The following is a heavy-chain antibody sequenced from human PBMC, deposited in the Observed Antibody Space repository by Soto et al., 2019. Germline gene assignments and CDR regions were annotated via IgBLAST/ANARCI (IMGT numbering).Heavy chain of an antibody. Sequence: ASVKVSCKASGYTFTGYYMHWVRQAPGQGLEWMGWINPNSGGTNYAQKFQGWVTMTRDTSISTAYMELSRLRSDDTAVYYCAIGGKYSSSWYGDALDIWGQGTMVT. V-gene: IGHV1-2*04. J-gene: IGHJ3*02. D-gene: IGHD6-13*01. CDR2: INPNSGGT. CDR3: AIGGKYSSSWYGDALDI. CDR1: GYTFTGYY.